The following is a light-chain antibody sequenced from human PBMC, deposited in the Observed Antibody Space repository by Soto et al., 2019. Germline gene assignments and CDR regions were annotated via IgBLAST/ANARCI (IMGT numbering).Light chain of an antibody. V-gene: IGKV3-11*01. CDR2: DAS. CDR1: QTVSSY. J-gene: IGKJ5*01. CDR3: QQYNNWPIT. Sequence: EVVFTQSPATLSLSPGERATLSCRASQTVSSYLLWYQQKRGRAPRLLIYDASNRATGIPARFSGSGSGTDFTLTISSLQSEDFAIYYCQQYNNWPITFGQGTRLEIK.